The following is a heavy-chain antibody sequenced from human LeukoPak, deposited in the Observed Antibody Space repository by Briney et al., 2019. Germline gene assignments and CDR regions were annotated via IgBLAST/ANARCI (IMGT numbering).Heavy chain of an antibody. J-gene: IGHJ6*02. Sequence: PSETLSLTCAVFGGSISSNNCYSWVRQFPGKGLEWIGEICPRGGINYNPSLKTRVSISGDRPRNQFSLNLISVTAADTAVYYCARNGGFDQDVWGQGTTVTVSS. CDR2: ICPRGGI. D-gene: IGHD4-23*01. CDR3: ARNGGFDQDV. V-gene: IGHV4-4*02. CDR1: GGSISSNNC.